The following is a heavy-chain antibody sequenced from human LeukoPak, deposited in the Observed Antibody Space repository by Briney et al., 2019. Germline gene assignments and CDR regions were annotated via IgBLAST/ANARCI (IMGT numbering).Heavy chain of an antibody. Sequence: GASVTVSCKASGYTFTGYYLHWVRQAPGQGLEWMGWINTYSGKIQYAQKVQDRLTMTTDTSTNTAYMELRTLRSDDTAVFYCARSPYSIYSDLLTGYSPPDYFDYWGQGTLVTVSS. CDR3: ARSPYSIYSDLLTGYSPPDYFDY. CDR2: INTYSGKI. V-gene: IGHV1-18*04. J-gene: IGHJ4*02. D-gene: IGHD3-9*01. CDR1: GYTFTGYY.